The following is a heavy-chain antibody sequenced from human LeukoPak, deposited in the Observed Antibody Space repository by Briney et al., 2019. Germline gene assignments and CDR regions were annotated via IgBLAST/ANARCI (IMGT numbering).Heavy chain of an antibody. CDR3: ARGSNDYGYVDDAFDI. CDR2: INHSGST. D-gene: IGHD4-17*01. CDR1: GGSISSSNYY. V-gene: IGHV4-39*07. Sequence: SETLSLTCTVSGGSISSSNYYWGWIRQPPGKGLEWIGEINHSGSTNYNPPLKSRVTISVDTSKNQFSLKLSSVAAADTAVYYCARGSNDYGYVDDAFDIWGQGTMATVSS. J-gene: IGHJ3*02.